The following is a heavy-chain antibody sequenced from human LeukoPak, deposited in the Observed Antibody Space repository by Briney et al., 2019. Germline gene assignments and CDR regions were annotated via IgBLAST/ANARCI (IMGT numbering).Heavy chain of an antibody. J-gene: IGHJ6*03. CDR2: ISGSGGST. D-gene: IGHD2-2*01. CDR1: GFTFSSYA. CDR3: AKLGYCSSTSCYGAYYYYMDV. Sequence: PGGSLRLSCAASGFTFSSYAMSWVRQAPGKGLEWVSAISGSGGSTYYADSVKGRSTISRDNSKNTLYLQMNSLRAEDTAVYYCAKLGYCSSTSCYGAYYYYMDVWGKGTTVTVSS. V-gene: IGHV3-23*01.